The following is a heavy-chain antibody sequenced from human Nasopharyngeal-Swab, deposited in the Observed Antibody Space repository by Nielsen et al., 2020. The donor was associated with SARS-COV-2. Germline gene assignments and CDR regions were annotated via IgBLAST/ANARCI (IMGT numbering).Heavy chain of an antibody. J-gene: IGHJ3*02. V-gene: IGHV3-23*01. D-gene: IGHD3-10*01. CDR2: ISGSGGST. Sequence: GESLKISCAASGFTFSSYAMSWVRQAPGKGLEWVSVISGSGGSTYYADSVKGRFTISRDNSKNTLYLQMNSLRAEDTAVYYCAKFSITMPTIWGQGTMVTVSS. CDR3: AKFSITMPTI. CDR1: GFTFSSYA.